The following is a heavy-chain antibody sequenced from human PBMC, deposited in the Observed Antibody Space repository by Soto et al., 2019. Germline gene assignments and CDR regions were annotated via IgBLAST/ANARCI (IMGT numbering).Heavy chain of an antibody. V-gene: IGHV5-51*01. J-gene: IGHJ3*02. CDR3: ARLGVGPTRDAFDI. D-gene: IGHD1-26*01. Sequence: GESLKISCKGSGFSFTTYWIGWVRQRPGKGLEWMGIIYPSDSDSRYSPAFQGQVTISADKSISTAYLQWSSLKASDTAMYYCARLGVGPTRDAFDIWGQGTMVTVSS. CDR1: GFSFTTYW. CDR2: IYPSDSDS.